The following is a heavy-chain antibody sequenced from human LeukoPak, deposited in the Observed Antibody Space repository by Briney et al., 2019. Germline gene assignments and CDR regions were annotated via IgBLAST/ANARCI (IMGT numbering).Heavy chain of an antibody. CDR3: ARVYDVLTGGFDH. Sequence: GGSLRLSCASSGFTFRRYDMKWVRQAPGEGLEWVSFISSSMISIHYADSVQGRFPIPRDNARNILYLQMNSLRAEDTAVYYCARVYDVLTGGFDHWGQAALVTVSS. V-gene: IGHV3-21*01. D-gene: IGHD3-9*01. J-gene: IGHJ4*02. CDR1: GFTFRRYD. CDR2: ISSSMISI.